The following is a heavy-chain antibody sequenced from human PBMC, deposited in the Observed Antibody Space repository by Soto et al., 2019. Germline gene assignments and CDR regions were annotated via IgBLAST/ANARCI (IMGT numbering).Heavy chain of an antibody. V-gene: IGHV3-30-3*01. D-gene: IGHD3-10*01. J-gene: IGHJ4*02. Sequence: QVQLVESGGGVVQPGRSLRLSCAASGFTFSSYAMHWVRQAPGKGLEWVAVISYDGSNKYYADSVKGRFTISGDNSKNTLYLQMTSLRSEDTAVYYCARDLAVLWFGEKFDYWGQGTLVTVSS. CDR1: GFTFSSYA. CDR2: ISYDGSNK. CDR3: ARDLAVLWFGEKFDY.